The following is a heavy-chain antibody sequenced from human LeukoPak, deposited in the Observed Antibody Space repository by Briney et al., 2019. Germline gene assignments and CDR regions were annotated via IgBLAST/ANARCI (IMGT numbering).Heavy chain of an antibody. V-gene: IGHV1-8*01. CDR1: GYTFTSYD. D-gene: IGHD6-19*01. CDR2: MNPNSGNT. Sequence: ASVKVSCKASGYTFTSYDINWVRQATGQGLEWMGWMNPNSGNTGYAQKFQGRVTMTRNTSISTAYMELSSLRSEDTAVYYCARDEDGVAGTGIDYWGQGTLVTVSS. J-gene: IGHJ4*02. CDR3: ARDEDGVAGTGIDY.